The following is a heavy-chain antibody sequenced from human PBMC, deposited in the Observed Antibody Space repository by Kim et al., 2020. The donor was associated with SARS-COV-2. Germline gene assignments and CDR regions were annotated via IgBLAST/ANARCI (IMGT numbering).Heavy chain of an antibody. CDR3: ARGIEGGYSDY. D-gene: IGHD5-12*01. V-gene: IGHV4-59*01. CDR2: IYYSGST. CDR1: GGSISSYY. J-gene: IGHJ4*02. Sequence: SETLSLTCTVSGGSISSYYWSWIRQPPGKGLEWIGYIYYSGSTNYNPSLKSRVTISVDTSKNQFSLKLSSVTAADTAVYYCARGIEGGYSDYWGQGTLVTVSS.